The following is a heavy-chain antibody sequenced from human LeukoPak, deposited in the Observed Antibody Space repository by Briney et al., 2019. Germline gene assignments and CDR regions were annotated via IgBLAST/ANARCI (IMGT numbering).Heavy chain of an antibody. CDR1: GFTFSDYW. V-gene: IGHV3-74*01. J-gene: IGHJ4*02. D-gene: IGHD3-10*01. CDR2: INSEGSSV. CDR3: ARDCCGEWYFFDS. Sequence: GGSLRLSCVASGFTFSDYWMHWVRQAPGKGLVWLSRINSEGSSVSYADSVKGRITISRDNAKNTLYLQMSSLREEDTAVYYCARDCCGEWYFFDSWGQGTLVTVSS.